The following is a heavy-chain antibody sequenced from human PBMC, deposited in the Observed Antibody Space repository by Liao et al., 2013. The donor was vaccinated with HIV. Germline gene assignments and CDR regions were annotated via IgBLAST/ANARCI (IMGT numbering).Heavy chain of an antibody. Sequence: QVRLQESGPGLVKPSQTLSLTCTVSGDLIRRDNYYWTWIRQPAGKGLEWIGHIYTGMSTTGTTNYNPSLKSRVSISADTSSNHVSLKLTSVTAADTAVYYCARGLPVIGVVGYDYWGQGTLVTVSS. CDR3: ARGLPVIGVVGYDY. CDR1: GDLIRRDNYY. V-gene: IGHV4-61*02. D-gene: IGHD3-22*01. J-gene: IGHJ4*02. CDR2: IYTGMSTTGTT.